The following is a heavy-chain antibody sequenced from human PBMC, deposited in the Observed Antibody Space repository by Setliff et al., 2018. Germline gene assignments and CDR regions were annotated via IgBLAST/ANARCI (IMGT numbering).Heavy chain of an antibody. Sequence: SETLSLTCSVSDGSMTRGSYYWGWIRQPPGKGLEWIGSVYYSGTAYYNPSLKSRLYMSVDTSKNQFTLKVISVTAADTAVYFCARGITSGGYWGQSSHYLDVWGRGTTVTVSS. CDR1: DGSMTRGSYY. V-gene: IGHV4-39*06. CDR3: ARGITSGGYWGQSSHYLDV. J-gene: IGHJ6*03. CDR2: VYYSGTA. D-gene: IGHD3-22*01.